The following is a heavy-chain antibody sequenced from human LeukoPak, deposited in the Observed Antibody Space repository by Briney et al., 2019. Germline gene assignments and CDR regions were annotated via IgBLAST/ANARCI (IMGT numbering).Heavy chain of an antibody. D-gene: IGHD1-26*01. CDR2: IDSSSSTI. CDR1: GFTFSSYN. CDR3: ARDGGYSGSYGDS. Sequence: PGGSLRLSYAASGFTFSSYNMNWVRQAPGKGLEWVSYIDSSSSTIYYADSVKGRFTISRDNAKNSLYLQMNSLRAEDTAVYYCARDGGYSGSYGDSWGQGTLVTVSS. V-gene: IGHV3-48*01. J-gene: IGHJ4*02.